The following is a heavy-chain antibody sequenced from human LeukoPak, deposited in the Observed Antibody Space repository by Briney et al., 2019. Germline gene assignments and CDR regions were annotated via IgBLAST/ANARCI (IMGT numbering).Heavy chain of an antibody. J-gene: IGHJ4*02. Sequence: GGSLRLPCAASGFYFRDHWMDWVRQAPGKGLEWVGHIKTDGSETYYLDSLKGRISISRDNTNNALYLQMNSLRVEDTAVYYCAKNNGWFHLAQWGQGTPVTVSS. V-gene: IGHV3-7*03. CDR1: GFYFRDHW. CDR3: AKNNGWFHLAQ. CDR2: IKTDGSET. D-gene: IGHD6-19*01.